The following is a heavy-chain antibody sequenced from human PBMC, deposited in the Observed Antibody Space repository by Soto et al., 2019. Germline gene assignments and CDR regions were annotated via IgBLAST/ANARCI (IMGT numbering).Heavy chain of an antibody. J-gene: IGHJ6*02. CDR3: SIGYCSNGLCYLDYYGMDV. V-gene: IGHV1-46*01. D-gene: IGHD2-8*01. Sequence: ASVKVSCKTSGYTFADYFIHWVRQAPGQGLEWMGIISLRHHSTSYAQKFQDILSVTRDPSSTTIYMELSRLRSDDTAVYYCSIGYCSNGLCYLDYYGMDVWGQGTTVTVSS. CDR1: GYTFADYF. CDR2: ISLRHHST.